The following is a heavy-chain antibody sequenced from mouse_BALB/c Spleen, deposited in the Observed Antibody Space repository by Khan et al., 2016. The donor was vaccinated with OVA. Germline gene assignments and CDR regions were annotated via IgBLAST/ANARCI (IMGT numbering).Heavy chain of an antibody. CDR1: GYTFTSYW. D-gene: IGHD2-1*01. V-gene: IGHV1S22*01. CDR3: TRGCYFGKSLFAY. Sequence: LQQPGSALVRPGASVKLSCKASGYTFTSYWMHWVKQRHGQGLEWIGNIYPGSDSINYDEKFKSKGTLTVDTSSSTAYIHLSSLTSEDSAFYYCTRGCYFGKSLFAYWGQGTLVTVSA. CDR2: IYPGSDSI. J-gene: IGHJ3*01.